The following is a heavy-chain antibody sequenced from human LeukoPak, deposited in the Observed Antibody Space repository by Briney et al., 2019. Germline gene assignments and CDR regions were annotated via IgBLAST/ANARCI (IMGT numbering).Heavy chain of an antibody. Sequence: PGGSLRLSCAASGFTFSSYAMHWVRQAPGKGLEWVAVISYDGSNKYYADSVKGRFTISRDNSKNTLYLQMNSLRAEDTAVYYCARVGSKDTAMVMAGAFDYWGQGTLVTVSS. CDR2: ISYDGSNK. V-gene: IGHV3-30-3*01. CDR1: GFTFSSYA. J-gene: IGHJ4*02. CDR3: ARVGSKDTAMVMAGAFDY. D-gene: IGHD5-18*01.